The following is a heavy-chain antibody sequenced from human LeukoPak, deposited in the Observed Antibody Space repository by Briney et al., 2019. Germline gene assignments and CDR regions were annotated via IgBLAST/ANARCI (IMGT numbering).Heavy chain of an antibody. J-gene: IGHJ4*02. CDR1: GGSFSGYY. V-gene: IGHV4-34*01. CDR2: INHSGST. D-gene: IGHD1-26*01. CDR3: AGNWYSGSA. Sequence: PSETLSLTCAVYGGSFSGYYWSWIRQPPGKGLEWIGEINHSGSTNYNPSLKRRVTISLDTSKNHFSLKLGSVTAAYTAVYYCAGNWYSGSAWGQGTLVTVSS.